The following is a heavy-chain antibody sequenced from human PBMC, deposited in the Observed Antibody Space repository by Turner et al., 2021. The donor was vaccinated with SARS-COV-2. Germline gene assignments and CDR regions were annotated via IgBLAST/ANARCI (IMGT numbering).Heavy chain of an antibody. CDR3: ARNGQKWLFRVSLDY. V-gene: IGHV3-48*01. Sequence: EVQLVESGGGLVQPGGSLRLSCAASGFTFSNYNMNWVRQAPGKGLEWVSYISGSSSTIYYADSVKGRFTISRDNAKNSLYLQMNSLRAEDTAVYFCARNGQKWLFRVSLDYWGQGTLVTVSS. CDR2: ISGSSSTI. CDR1: GFTFSNYN. D-gene: IGHD6-19*01. J-gene: IGHJ4*02.